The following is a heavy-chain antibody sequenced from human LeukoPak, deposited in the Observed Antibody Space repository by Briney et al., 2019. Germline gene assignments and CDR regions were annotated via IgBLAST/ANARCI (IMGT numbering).Heavy chain of an antibody. V-gene: IGHV3-30*03. D-gene: IGHD2-2*01. CDR1: GFTFSSYG. CDR2: ISYDGSNK. J-gene: IGHJ4*02. CDR3: ARPPPSCSSTSCYQHY. Sequence: GGSPRLSCAASGFTFSSYGMHWVRQAPGKGLEWVAIISYDGSNKYYADSVKGRFTISRDNSKNTLYLQMNSLRAEDTAVYYCARPPPSCSSTSCYQHYWGQGTLVTVSS.